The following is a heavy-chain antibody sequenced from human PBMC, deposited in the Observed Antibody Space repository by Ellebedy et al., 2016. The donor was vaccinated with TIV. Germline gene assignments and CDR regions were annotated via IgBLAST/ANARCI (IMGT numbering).Heavy chain of an antibody. J-gene: IGHJ6*02. CDR3: ARDGDENCGGDCYYYYYGMDV. V-gene: IGHV3-30-3*01. CDR2: ISYDGSNK. D-gene: IGHD2-21*02. Sequence: GESLKISCAASGFTFSSYAMHWVRQAPGKGLEWVAVISYDGSNKYYADSVKGRFTISRDNSKNTRYLQMNSLRAEDTAVYYCARDGDENCGGDCYYYYYGMDVWGQGTTVTVSS. CDR1: GFTFSSYA.